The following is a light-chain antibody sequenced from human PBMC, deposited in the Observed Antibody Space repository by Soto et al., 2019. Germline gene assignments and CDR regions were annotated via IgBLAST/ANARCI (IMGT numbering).Light chain of an antibody. CDR3: MQATKYPPYN. V-gene: IGKV2-24*01. CDR1: ESLVHTDGNTY. CDR2: NVA. J-gene: IGKJ2*01. Sequence: DVVLTQTPLSSPVTLGQPASFSCRSSESLVHTDGNTYLNWLQQRPGQPPRLLIYNVAYRFSGVPDRFSGSGAGTDFTLKISRVEPEDVGTYYCMQATKYPPYNFGQGTKLEIE.